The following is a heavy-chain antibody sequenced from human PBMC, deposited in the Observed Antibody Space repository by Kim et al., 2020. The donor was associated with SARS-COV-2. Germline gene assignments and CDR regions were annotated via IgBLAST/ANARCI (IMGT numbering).Heavy chain of an antibody. J-gene: IGHJ4*02. D-gene: IGHD3-10*01. Sequence: DGSNKYNAHSVKGRFTITRDNSKNTQYLQMNNRRAEDPAVYYCAENTGYWGQGTLVTVSS. CDR3: AENTGY. V-gene: IGHV3-30-3*01. CDR2: DGSNK.